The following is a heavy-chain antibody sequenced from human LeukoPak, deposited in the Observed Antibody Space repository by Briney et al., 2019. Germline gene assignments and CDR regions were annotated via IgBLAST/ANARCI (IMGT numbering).Heavy chain of an antibody. CDR1: GGSISSGDYY. CDR3: ARALWSGYYGH. Sequence: NPSETLSLTCTVSGGSISSGDYYWSWIRQPPGKGLEWIGYIYYSGSTYYNPSLKSRVTISVDTSKNQFSLKLSSVTAADTAVYYCARALWSGYYGHWGQGTLVTVSS. D-gene: IGHD3-3*01. V-gene: IGHV4-30-4*01. CDR2: IYYSGST. J-gene: IGHJ4*02.